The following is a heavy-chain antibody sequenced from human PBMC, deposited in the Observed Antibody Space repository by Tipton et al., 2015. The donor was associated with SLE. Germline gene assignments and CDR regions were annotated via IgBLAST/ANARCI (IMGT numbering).Heavy chain of an antibody. V-gene: IGHV3-48*01. CDR3: ARKFGS. J-gene: IGHJ5*02. D-gene: IGHD3-10*01. Sequence: SLRLSCAASGFTFSSHWMHWVRQAPGKGLEWVASITGSGSTIYYADSVKGRFTISRDNAKNSLYLQMNSLRAEDTAVYYCARKFGSWGQGTLVTVSS. CDR2: ITGSGSTI. CDR1: GFTFSSHW.